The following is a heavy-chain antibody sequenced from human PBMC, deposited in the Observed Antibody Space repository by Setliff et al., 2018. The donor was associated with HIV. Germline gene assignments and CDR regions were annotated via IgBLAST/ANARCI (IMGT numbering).Heavy chain of an antibody. CDR1: GGSFTGYY. CDR2: IYYGGST. CDR3: ARDAYGGVDY. Sequence: SETLSLTCAVYGGSFTGYYWGWIRQPPGKGLEWIGSIYYGGSTFYNPSLKSRLTISVDTSKNQFSLKLTSVTAADTAVYYCARDAYGGVDYWGQGTLVTV. J-gene: IGHJ4*02. D-gene: IGHD2-8*01. V-gene: IGHV4-34*01.